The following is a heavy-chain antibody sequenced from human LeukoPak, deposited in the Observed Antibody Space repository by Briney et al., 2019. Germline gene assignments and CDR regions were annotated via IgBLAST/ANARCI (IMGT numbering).Heavy chain of an antibody. CDR3: TSSSSRGIYYYYYYMDV. D-gene: IGHD6-6*01. Sequence: PGGSLRLSCAASGSTFSSYAMSWVRQAPGKGLEWVSAISGSGGSTYYADSVKGRFTISRDDSKNTLYLQMNSLRAEDTAVYYCTSSSSRGIYYYYYYMDVWGKGTTVTVSS. CDR1: GSTFSSYA. CDR2: ISGSGGST. V-gene: IGHV3-23*01. J-gene: IGHJ6*03.